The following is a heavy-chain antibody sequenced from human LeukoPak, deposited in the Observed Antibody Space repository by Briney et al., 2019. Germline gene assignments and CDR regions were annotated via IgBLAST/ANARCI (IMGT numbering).Heavy chain of an antibody. CDR3: AKSHSPNYYYYYYYMDV. V-gene: IGHV3-74*01. J-gene: IGHJ6*03. D-gene: IGHD5-24*01. CDR1: GFTFSSYW. Sequence: PGGSLRLSCAASGFTFSSYWMHWVRQAPGKGLVWVSRLSTDGSSTNYADSVKGRFTISRDNAKNMLYLQMNSLRAEDTAVYYCAKSHSPNYYYYYYYMDVWGKGTTVTVSS. CDR2: LSTDGSST.